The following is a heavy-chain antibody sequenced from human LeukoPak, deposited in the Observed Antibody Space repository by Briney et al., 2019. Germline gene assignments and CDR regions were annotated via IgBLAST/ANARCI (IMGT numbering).Heavy chain of an antibody. CDR2: IIPIFGTA. D-gene: IGHD3-9*01. CDR3: ARTVYFDWLLDQPRYYYYMDV. CDR1: GGTFSSYA. Sequence: SVKVSCKASGGTFSSYAISWVRQAPGQGLEWMGGIIPIFGTANYAQKFQGRVTITADESTSTAYMELSSLRSEDTAVYYCARTVYFDWLLDQPRYYYYMDVWGKGTTVTISS. V-gene: IGHV1-69*13. J-gene: IGHJ6*03.